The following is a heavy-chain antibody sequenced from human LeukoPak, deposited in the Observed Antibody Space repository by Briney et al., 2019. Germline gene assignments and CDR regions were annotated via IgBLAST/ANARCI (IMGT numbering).Heavy chain of an antibody. CDR3: ARASYGGNGRYYGMDV. J-gene: IGHJ6*02. CDR1: GGSISSGGYY. CDR2: IYYSGST. V-gene: IGHV4-31*03. D-gene: IGHD4-23*01. Sequence: KPSETLSLTCTVSGGSISSGGYYWSWVRQLPAKGLEWLGYIYYSGSTDYNPSLSSRVTISVDTSKNHFSLKLSSVSAADTAVYYCARASYGGNGRYYGMDVWGQGTTVTVSS.